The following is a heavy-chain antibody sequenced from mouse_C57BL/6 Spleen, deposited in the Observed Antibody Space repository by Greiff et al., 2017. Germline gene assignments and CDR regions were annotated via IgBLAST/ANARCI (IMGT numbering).Heavy chain of an antibody. CDR2: IYPGSGGT. D-gene: IGHD2-1*01. CDR1: GYTFTSYW. J-gene: IGHJ4*01. CDR3: ARPLDLLYYSMDY. Sequence: QVQLQQSGAELVKPGASVKMSCKASGYTFTSYWITWVKQRPGQGLEWIGDIYPGSGGTNYNEKFKSKDTLTVDTSSSTAYMQLSSLTSEDSAVDYCARPLDLLYYSMDYWGQGTTVTVSS. V-gene: IGHV1-55*01.